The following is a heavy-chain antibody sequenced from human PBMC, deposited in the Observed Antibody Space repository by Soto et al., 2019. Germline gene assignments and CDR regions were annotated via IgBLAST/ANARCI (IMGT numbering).Heavy chain of an antibody. D-gene: IGHD3-3*01. V-gene: IGHV4-59*11. CDR1: GGPISSHY. Sequence: SETLSLTCTVSGGPISSHYWSWIRQPPGKGLEWIGHIYYSGSTNYNPSLKSRVTISVDMSTVQFSLKLSTVTVAPTAVYYCPSADYDFWSGYEPHKYTWFVPWGPGTLETVSS. J-gene: IGHJ5*02. CDR3: PSADYDFWSGYEPHKYTWFVP. CDR2: IYYSGST.